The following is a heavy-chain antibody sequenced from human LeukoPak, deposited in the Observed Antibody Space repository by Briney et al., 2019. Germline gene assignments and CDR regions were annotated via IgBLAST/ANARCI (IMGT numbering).Heavy chain of an antibody. CDR2: ISSSSSYI. D-gene: IGHD3-22*01. CDR1: GFTFSSYS. V-gene: IGHV3-21*01. Sequence: KPGGSLRLSCAASGFTFSSYSMNWVRHAPGKGLEWVSSISSSSSYIYYADSVKGRFTISRDNAKNSLYLQMNSLRAEDTAVYYCARLYYDSSGYYYGAFDIWGQGTMVTVSS. J-gene: IGHJ3*02. CDR3: ARLYYDSSGYYYGAFDI.